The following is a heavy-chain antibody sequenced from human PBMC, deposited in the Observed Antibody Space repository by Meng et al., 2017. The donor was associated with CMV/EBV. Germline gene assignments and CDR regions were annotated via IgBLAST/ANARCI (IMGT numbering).Heavy chain of an antibody. Sequence: SVKVSCKASGDTFSSYAISWVRQAPGQGLEWMGVIIPIFGTANYAQKFQGRVTITTDESTSTAYMELSSLRSEDTAVYYCASKIVPAAKEAYYYGMDVWGQGTTVTVSS. D-gene: IGHD2-2*01. J-gene: IGHJ6*02. CDR1: GDTFSSYA. V-gene: IGHV1-69*05. CDR3: ASKIVPAAKEAYYYGMDV. CDR2: IIPIFGTA.